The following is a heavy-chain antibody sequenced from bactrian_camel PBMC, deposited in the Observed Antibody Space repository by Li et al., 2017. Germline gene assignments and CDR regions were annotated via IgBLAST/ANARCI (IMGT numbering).Heavy chain of an antibody. CDR3: AARGPYGSGCLDPRYEYRI. V-gene: IGHV3S53*01. J-gene: IGHJ4*01. CDR1: GHTDSIDSLIT. CDR2: IDRDGTT. Sequence: HVQLVESGGDSVQAGGTLRLSCVASGHTDSIDSLITMGWLRQAPGKEREGVAVIDRDGTTAYADSVKGRFTISKDKDHVKNTLFLEMTNLKADDTAMYYCAARGPYGSGCLDPRYEYRIWGQGTQVTVS. D-gene: IGHD6*01.